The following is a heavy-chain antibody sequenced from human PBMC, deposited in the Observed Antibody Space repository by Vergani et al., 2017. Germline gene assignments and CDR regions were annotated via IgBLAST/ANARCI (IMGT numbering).Heavy chain of an antibody. D-gene: IGHD3-22*01. CDR1: GDTFSNFA. Sequence: QVQLLQSGAAVRKPGSSVTVSCKASGDTFSNFAITWVRQAPGQGLQWMGRMIPTFDSKNYAPRFQGRVNLTADASASTAYMELTSLTSEDTAVYFCARGASYFDSGGYADTWGQGTLVTVS. V-gene: IGHV1-69*13. CDR3: ARGASYFDSGGYADT. J-gene: IGHJ5*02. CDR2: MIPTFDSK.